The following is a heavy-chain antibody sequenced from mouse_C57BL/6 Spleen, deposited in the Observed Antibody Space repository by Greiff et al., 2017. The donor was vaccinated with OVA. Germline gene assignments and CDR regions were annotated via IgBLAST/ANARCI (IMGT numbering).Heavy chain of an antibody. D-gene: IGHD4-1*02. CDR3: ARPNWDDYAMDY. V-gene: IGHV5-17*01. Sequence: EVKLMESGGGLVKPGGSLKLSCAASGFTFSDYGMHWVRQAPEKGLEWVAYISSGSSTIYYADTVKGRFTISRDNAKNTLFLQMTSLRSEDTAMYYCARPNWDDYAMDYWGQGTSVTVSS. CDR2: ISSGSSTI. CDR1: GFTFSDYG. J-gene: IGHJ4*01.